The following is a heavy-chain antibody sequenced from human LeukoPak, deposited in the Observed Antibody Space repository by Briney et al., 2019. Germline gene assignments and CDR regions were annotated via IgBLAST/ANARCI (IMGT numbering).Heavy chain of an antibody. D-gene: IGHD4-17*01. V-gene: IGHV4-31*03. CDR3: ARSYGDGATDFDY. CDR1: GGSISSGGYY. J-gene: IGHJ4*02. Sequence: PSQTLSPTCTVSGGSISSGGYYWSWIRQHPGKGLEWIGYIYYSGSTYYNPSLKSRVTISVDTSKNQFSLKLSSVTAADTAVYYCARSYGDGATDFDYWGQGTLVTVSS. CDR2: IYYSGST.